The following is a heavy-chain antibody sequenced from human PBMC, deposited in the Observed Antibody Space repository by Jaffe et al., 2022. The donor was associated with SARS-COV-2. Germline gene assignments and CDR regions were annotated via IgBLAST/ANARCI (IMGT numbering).Heavy chain of an antibody. CDR2: ISYDGSNK. V-gene: IGHV3-30*18. D-gene: IGHD2-15*01. J-gene: IGHJ6*02. CDR1: GFTFSSYG. Sequence: QVQLVESGGGVVQPGRSLRLSCAASGFTFSSYGMHWVRQAPGKGLEWVAVISYDGSNKYYADSVKGRFTISRDNSKNTLYLQMNSLRAEDTAVYYCAKSYGSNRRKMRDPADCSGGSCYSLYYYGMDVWGQGTTVTVSS. CDR3: AKSYGSNRRKMRDPADCSGGSCYSLYYYGMDV.